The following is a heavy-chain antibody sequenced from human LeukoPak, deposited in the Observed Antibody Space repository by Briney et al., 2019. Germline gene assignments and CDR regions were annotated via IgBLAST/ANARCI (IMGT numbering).Heavy chain of an antibody. V-gene: IGHV3-30*02. D-gene: IGHD1-26*01. CDR3: AKDSLRERIVGSTTRGVNDY. Sequence: GGSLRLSCAASGFIFSSYGMHWVRQAPGKGLEWVAFIRYDGRNKYYADSVKGRFTISRGNSKNTLYLQMNSLRGEDTAVYYCAKDSLRERIVGSTTRGVNDYWGQGTPVTVSS. J-gene: IGHJ4*02. CDR1: GFIFSSYG. CDR2: IRYDGRNK.